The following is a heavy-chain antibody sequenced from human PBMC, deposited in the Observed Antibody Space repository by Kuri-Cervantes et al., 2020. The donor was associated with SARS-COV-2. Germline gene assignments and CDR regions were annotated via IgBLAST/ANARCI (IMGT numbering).Heavy chain of an antibody. CDR3: ARESVDYGDYVGPWRFGQEGEYYYYGMDV. Sequence: ASVKVSCKASGYTFTSYGIRWVRQAPGQGLEWMGWISAYNGNTNYAQKPQGRVTMITDTSTSTAYMELRSLRSDDTAVYYCARESVDYGDYVGPWRFGQEGEYYYYGMDVWGQGTTVTVSS. D-gene: IGHD4-17*01. CDR2: ISAYNGNT. CDR1: GYTFTSYG. J-gene: IGHJ6*02. V-gene: IGHV1-18*04.